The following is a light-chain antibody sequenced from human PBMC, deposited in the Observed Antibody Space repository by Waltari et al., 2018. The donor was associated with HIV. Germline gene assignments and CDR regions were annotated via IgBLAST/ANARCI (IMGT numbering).Light chain of an antibody. V-gene: IGKV1-39*01. CDR1: QSISNY. CDR3: QQSYSTPQT. Sequence: DIQVTQSPSSLPASVGDRVTITCRASQSISNYLNWYHQKPGQAPKLLIYDASSLQSGVPSRFSCSGSGTDFTLTIISLQPEDFATYYCQQSYSTPQTFGQGTKVEI. CDR2: DAS. J-gene: IGKJ1*01.